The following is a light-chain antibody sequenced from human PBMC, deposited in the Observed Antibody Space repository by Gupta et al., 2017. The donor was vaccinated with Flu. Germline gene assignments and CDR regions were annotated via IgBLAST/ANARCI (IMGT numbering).Light chain of an antibody. CDR1: QSVFNSSNNKNY. Sequence: DIVVTQSPDSLAASLGERTTINCKSSQSVFNSSNNKNYLAWYQQKPGQPPKLLVYWASTRESGVPDRFSGSGSGTDFTLIINSLQAEDVAVYYCQQYYSSPLAFGGGTKVEIK. V-gene: IGKV4-1*01. J-gene: IGKJ4*01. CDR3: QQYYSSPLA. CDR2: WAS.